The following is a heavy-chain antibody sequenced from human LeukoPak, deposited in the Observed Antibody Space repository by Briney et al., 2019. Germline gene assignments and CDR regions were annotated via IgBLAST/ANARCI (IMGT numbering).Heavy chain of an antibody. CDR1: GFTFSSYS. Sequence: GGSLRLSCAASGFTFSSYSMNWVRQAPGKGLEWVSSISSSSSSYIYYADSVKGRFTISRGNAKNSLYLQMNSLRAEDTAVYYCARDLRVGATRYAFDIWGQGTMVTVSS. CDR3: ARDLRVGATRYAFDI. CDR2: ISSSSSSYI. D-gene: IGHD1-26*01. V-gene: IGHV3-21*04. J-gene: IGHJ3*02.